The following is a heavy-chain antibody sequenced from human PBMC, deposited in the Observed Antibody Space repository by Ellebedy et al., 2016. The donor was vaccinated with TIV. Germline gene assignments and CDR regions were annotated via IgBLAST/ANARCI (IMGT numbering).Heavy chain of an antibody. CDR2: INHSGST. Sequence: SETLSLXXAVYGGSFSGYYWSWIRQPPGKGLEWIGEINHSGSTNYNPSLKSRVTISVDTSKNQFSLKLSSVTAADTAVYYCARQRRYYGSGPWGQGTLVTVSS. CDR1: GGSFSGYY. J-gene: IGHJ4*02. D-gene: IGHD3-10*01. V-gene: IGHV4-34*01. CDR3: ARQRRYYGSGP.